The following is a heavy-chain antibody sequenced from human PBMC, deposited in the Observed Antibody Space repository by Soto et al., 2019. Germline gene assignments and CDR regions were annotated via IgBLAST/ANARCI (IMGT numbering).Heavy chain of an antibody. J-gene: IGHJ6*02. Sequence: PSETLALSCTVSGGSISSYYWSWIRQPPGKGLEWIGYIYYSGSTNYNPSLKSRVTISVDTSKNKFSLKLSSVTAADTAVYYCARDKNVYSYPSHRIDVSGQGTTVIVS. CDR3: ARDKNVYSYPSHRIDV. D-gene: IGHD5-18*01. V-gene: IGHV4-59*01. CDR2: IYYSGST. CDR1: GGSISSYY.